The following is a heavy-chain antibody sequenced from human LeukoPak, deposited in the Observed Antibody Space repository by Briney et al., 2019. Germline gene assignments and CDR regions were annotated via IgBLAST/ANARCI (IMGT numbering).Heavy chain of an antibody. D-gene: IGHD3-9*01. J-gene: IGHJ4*02. CDR1: GFTFSSNS. V-gene: IGHV3-48*04. CDR2: ISSSSSTI. CDR3: ARGPLFDWLFYFDY. Sequence: GGSLRLSCAASGFTFSSNSMNWVRQAPGKGLEWVSYISSSSSTIYYADSVKGRFTISRDNAKNSLYLQMNSLRAEDTAVYYCARGPLFDWLFYFDYWGQGTLVTVSS.